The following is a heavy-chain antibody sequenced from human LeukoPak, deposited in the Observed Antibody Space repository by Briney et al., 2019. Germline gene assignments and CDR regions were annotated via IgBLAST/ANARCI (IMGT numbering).Heavy chain of an antibody. J-gene: IGHJ4*02. CDR1: GGTFSSYP. CDR2: IIPILGIA. V-gene: IGHV1-69*02. CDR3: ASRTYDSSGYYLYYFDY. Sequence: SVKVSCKASGGTFSSYPISWLRQAPGQGLEWMGRIIPILGIANYAQKFQGRVTITADESTNTAYMELSSLGSEDTAVYYCASRTYDSSGYYLYYFDYWGQGTLVTVSS. D-gene: IGHD3-22*01.